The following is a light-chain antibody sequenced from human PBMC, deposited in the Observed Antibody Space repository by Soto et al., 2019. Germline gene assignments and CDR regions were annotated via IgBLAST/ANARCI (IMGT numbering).Light chain of an antibody. CDR2: EVS. J-gene: IGLJ3*02. CDR1: SSDVGGYNY. CDR3: SSYTSSSLVWV. V-gene: IGLV2-14*01. Sequence: QSALTQPASVSGSPGQSITISCTGTSSDVGGYNYVSWYQQHPGKAPKLMIYEVSNRPSGVSNRFSGSKSGNTASLTISGLQADDEADYYYSSYTSSSLVWVFGGGTKLTVL.